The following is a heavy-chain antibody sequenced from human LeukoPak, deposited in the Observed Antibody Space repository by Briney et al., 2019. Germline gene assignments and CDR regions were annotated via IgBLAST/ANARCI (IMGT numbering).Heavy chain of an antibody. V-gene: IGHV1-69*05. CDR1: GGTFSSYA. Sequence: SVKVSCKASGGTFSSYAISWVRQAPGHGLEWMGRIIPIFGTANYAQKFQGRVTITTDESTSTAYMELSSLRSEDTAVYYCARASRNYYDSSGIDAFDIWGQGTMATVSS. CDR2: IIPIFGTA. CDR3: ARASRNYYDSSGIDAFDI. D-gene: IGHD3-22*01. J-gene: IGHJ3*02.